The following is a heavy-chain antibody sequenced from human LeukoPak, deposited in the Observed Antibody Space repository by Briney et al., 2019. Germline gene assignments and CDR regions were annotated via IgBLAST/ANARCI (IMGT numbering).Heavy chain of an antibody. CDR3: SRIFCSGGNCYHFDY. CDR2: IYTSGST. V-gene: IGHV4-61*02. Sequence: ASQTLSLTCTVSGGSMSTSDNYWNWIRQPAGKGLEWIGRIYTSGSTTYNPSLKSRVIMSLDTSKNQVSLKLSSVTAADTAVYYCSRIFCSGGNCYHFDYWGQGTLVTVSS. D-gene: IGHD2-15*01. CDR1: GGSMSTSDNY. J-gene: IGHJ4*02.